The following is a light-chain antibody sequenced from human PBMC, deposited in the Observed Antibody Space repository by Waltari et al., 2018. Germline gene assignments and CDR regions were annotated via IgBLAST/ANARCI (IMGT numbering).Light chain of an antibody. J-gene: IGKJ4*01. CDR2: GAS. CDR3: QQYNNWAPLT. V-gene: IGKV3-15*01. CDR1: QSVSSN. Sequence: EIVMTQSPATLSVSPGERATLSCRASQSVSSNLAWYQQKPGQAPRLLIYGASTGATGIPARFSGSGSGTEFTLTISSLQSEDFAVYYCQQYNNWAPLTFGGGTKVEIK.